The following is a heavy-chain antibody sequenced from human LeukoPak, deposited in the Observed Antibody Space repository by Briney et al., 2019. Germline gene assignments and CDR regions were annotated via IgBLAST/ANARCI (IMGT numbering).Heavy chain of an antibody. CDR2: IYYSGST. Sequence: SETLSLTCTVSGGFISSGGYYWSWIRQHPGKGLEWIGYIYYSGSTYYNPSLKSRVTISVDTSKNQFSLKLSSVTAADTAVYYCARDHAYYYGMDVWGQGTTVTVSS. CDR1: GGFISSGGYY. V-gene: IGHV4-31*03. CDR3: ARDHAYYYGMDV. J-gene: IGHJ6*02.